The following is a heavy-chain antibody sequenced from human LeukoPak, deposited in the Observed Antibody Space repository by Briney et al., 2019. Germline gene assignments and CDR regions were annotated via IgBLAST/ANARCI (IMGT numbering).Heavy chain of an antibody. CDR2: ISHSGGT. CDR3: ARRVLWTSKGFFAFDI. J-gene: IGHJ3*02. Sequence: SETLSLTCAVYGGSSSGYYWSWIRQPPGKGLEWIGEISHSGGTNNNPSLKGRVAISLDISKNQFSLSLRSVAAADTAVYYCARRVLWTSKGFFAFDIWGQETMVIVSS. CDR1: GGSSSGYY. V-gene: IGHV4-34*01. D-gene: IGHD2-15*01.